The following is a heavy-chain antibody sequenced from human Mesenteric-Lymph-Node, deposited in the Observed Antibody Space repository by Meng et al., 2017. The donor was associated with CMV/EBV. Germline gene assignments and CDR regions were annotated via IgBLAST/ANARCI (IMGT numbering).Heavy chain of an antibody. V-gene: IGHV3-48*03. CDR2: ISGSGSLV. CDR1: GFTFSSSA. CDR3: ARDRFFGDDGVGAYFHDY. J-gene: IGHJ4*02. Sequence: GESLKISCAASGFTFSSSAMNWVRQAPGKGLEWISYISGSGSLVKYADSVKGRLTISRDNAKNSLYLQMNSLRAEDTAVYYCARDRFFGDDGVGAYFHDYWGQGTLVTVSS. D-gene: IGHD2-8*01.